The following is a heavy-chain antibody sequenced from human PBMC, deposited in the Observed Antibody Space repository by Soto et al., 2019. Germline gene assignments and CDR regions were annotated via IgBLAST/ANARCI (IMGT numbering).Heavy chain of an antibody. D-gene: IGHD3-22*01. CDR1: GGSINSGRDY. CDR2: IRNSGNT. J-gene: IGHJ4*02. V-gene: IGHV4-31*03. Sequence: QVQLQESGPGLVKPSETLSLTCTVSGGSINSGRDYWSWIRQHPGKGLEWIGYIRNSGNTFYNPSLNSRVTLSIDTSKNQFSLKLTSETAADTAVYYCARLQHNDSGYYPYYFDHWGPGTLATVSS. CDR3: ARLQHNDSGYYPYYFDH.